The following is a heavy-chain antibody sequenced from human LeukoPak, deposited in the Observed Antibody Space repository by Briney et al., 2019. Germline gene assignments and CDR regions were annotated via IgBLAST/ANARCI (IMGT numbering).Heavy chain of an antibody. D-gene: IGHD3-16*01. Sequence: PSETLSLTCTVSGGSISSSGYYWGWIRQPPGKGLEWIGNIYYSGRTYYNPSLKSRVTISLDTSKNQFSLKLSSVTAADTAVYSCARFGGVSKTYYFDYWGQGTLVTVSS. J-gene: IGHJ4*02. CDR2: IYYSGRT. CDR1: GGSISSSGYY. CDR3: ARFGGVSKTYYFDY. V-gene: IGHV4-39*01.